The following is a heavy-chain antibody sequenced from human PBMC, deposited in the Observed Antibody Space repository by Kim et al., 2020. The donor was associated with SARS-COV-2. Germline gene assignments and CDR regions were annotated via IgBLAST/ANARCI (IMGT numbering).Heavy chain of an antibody. CDR2: IYHNGRT. CDR1: GDSVSSNSYY. Sequence: SETLSLTCTVSGDSVSSNSYYWSWIRQPPGKGLEWIVYIYHNGRTNYNPSLKSRVTVSVDTSKNQFSLRLRSVTAAATAVYCCAGVGLYSGSYYFDFWGQGTLVTVSS. CDR3: AGVGLYSGSYYFDF. D-gene: IGHD1-26*01. J-gene: IGHJ4*02. V-gene: IGHV4-61*01.